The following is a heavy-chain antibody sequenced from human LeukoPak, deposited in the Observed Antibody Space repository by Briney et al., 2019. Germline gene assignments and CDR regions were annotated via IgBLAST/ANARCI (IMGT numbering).Heavy chain of an antibody. CDR3: ARVFYGDRYYFDY. Sequence: SETLSLTCTVSGGSISSFYWSWIRQPAGKGLEWIWRIYTSGNTNYNPSLKSRVTISVDTSKNQFSLKLTSVTAADTAVYYCARVFYGDRYYFDYWGQGTLVTVSS. CDR2: IYTSGNT. J-gene: IGHJ4*02. V-gene: IGHV4-4*07. CDR1: GGSISSFY. D-gene: IGHD4-17*01.